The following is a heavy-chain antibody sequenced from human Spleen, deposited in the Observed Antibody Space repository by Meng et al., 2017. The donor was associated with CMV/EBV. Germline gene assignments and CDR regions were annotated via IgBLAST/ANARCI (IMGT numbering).Heavy chain of an antibody. D-gene: IGHD3-9*01. Sequence: GGSLRLSCAASGFTFSSYEMNWVRQAPGKGLEWISYISGRGTATHYADSVKGRFTIARDNAKNSLYLQMNSLRAEDTAVYYCARDLVSRSFVWLSRGPSGSYGMDVWGQGTTVTVSS. CDR1: GFTFSSYE. CDR3: ARDLVSRSFVWLSRGPSGSYGMDV. V-gene: IGHV3-48*03. CDR2: ISGRGTAT. J-gene: IGHJ6*02.